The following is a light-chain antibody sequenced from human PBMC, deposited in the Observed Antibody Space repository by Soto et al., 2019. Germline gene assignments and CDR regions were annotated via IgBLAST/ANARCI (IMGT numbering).Light chain of an antibody. CDR1: QSISSW. Sequence: IQMTQSPSSLSASVGDRVTITCRASQSISSWLAWYQQKPGQPPKLLIYWASTRESGVPERFSGSGSGTDFTLTISSLQAEDVAVYYCQQYYSTPLTFGGGTKVDIK. CDR3: QQYYSTPLT. J-gene: IGKJ4*01. V-gene: IGKV4-1*01. CDR2: WAS.